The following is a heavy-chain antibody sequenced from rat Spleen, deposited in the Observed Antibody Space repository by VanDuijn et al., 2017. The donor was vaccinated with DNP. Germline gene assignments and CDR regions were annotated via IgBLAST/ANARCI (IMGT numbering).Heavy chain of an antibody. V-gene: IGHV5S23*01. J-gene: IGHJ2*01. D-gene: IGHD1-11*01. CDR3: ARHGRRVFDY. Sequence: EVQLVESGGGLVQPGRSLKVSCVVSGFTFNTYWMYWVRQAPKKGLEWVATINTDGGNTYYPDSVKGRFTISRDNAKSSLYLQMNSLRSEDMATYFCARHGRRVFDYWGQGVMVTVSS. CDR2: INTDGGNT. CDR1: GFTFNTYW.